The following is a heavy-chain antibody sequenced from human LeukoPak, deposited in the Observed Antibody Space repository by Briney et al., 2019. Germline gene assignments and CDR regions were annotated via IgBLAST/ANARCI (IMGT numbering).Heavy chain of an antibody. CDR2: INPSGGST. D-gene: IGHD2/OR15-2a*01. J-gene: IGHJ4*02. Sequence: ASVKVSCKASGYTFTSYYMHWVRQAPGQGLEWMGIINPSGGSTSYAQKFQGRVTMTRDTSISTAYMELSRLRSDDTAVYYRARVPKKILRGYFGYWGQGTLVTVSS. V-gene: IGHV1-46*01. CDR3: ARVPKKILRGYFGY. CDR1: GYTFTSYY.